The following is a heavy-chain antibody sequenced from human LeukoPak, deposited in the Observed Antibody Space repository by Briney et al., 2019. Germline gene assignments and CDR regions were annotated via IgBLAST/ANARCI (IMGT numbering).Heavy chain of an antibody. V-gene: IGHV1-8*03. Sequence: ASVKVSCKSSGYTFTSYDINWVRQATGQGLEWMGWMNPNSGNTGYAQKFQGRVTITRNTSISTAYMELSSLRSEDTAVYYCARGLSTYYDFWSGYYRDFDYWGQGTLVTVSS. CDR3: ARGLSTYYDFWSGYYRDFDY. CDR1: GYTFTSYD. D-gene: IGHD3-3*01. CDR2: MNPNSGNT. J-gene: IGHJ4*02.